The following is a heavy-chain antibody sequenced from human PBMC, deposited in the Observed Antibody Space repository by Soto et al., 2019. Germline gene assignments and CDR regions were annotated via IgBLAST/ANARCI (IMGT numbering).Heavy chain of an antibody. CDR2: IKQDGSEK. V-gene: IGHV3-7*01. J-gene: IGHJ4*02. Sequence: PGGSLRLSCAASGVTFSSYWMSWVRQAPGKGLEWVANIKQDGSEKYYVDSVKGRFTISRDNAKNSLYLQMNSLRAEDTAVYYCARDIGFYDFWSGYPAPGYFDNWGQGTLVTVSS. CDR1: GVTFSSYW. D-gene: IGHD3-3*01. CDR3: ARDIGFYDFWSGYPAPGYFDN.